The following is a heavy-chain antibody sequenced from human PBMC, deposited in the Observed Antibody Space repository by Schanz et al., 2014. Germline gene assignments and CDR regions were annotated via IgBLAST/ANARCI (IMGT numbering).Heavy chain of an antibody. D-gene: IGHD1-26*01. Sequence: QLQLQESGPGLVIPSETLSLTCTVSGGSISSSTYYWGWIRQPPGKGPEWIGTIDDTGSTYYTPSLRGRLTMSVDTSKSHLSVQRTSVPAADTAVYYCAKDPSYGSDWVKYLDHWGQGTLVTVSS. V-gene: IGHV4-39*02. CDR3: AKDPSYGSDWVKYLDH. J-gene: IGHJ4*02. CDR2: IDDTGST. CDR1: GGSISSSTYY.